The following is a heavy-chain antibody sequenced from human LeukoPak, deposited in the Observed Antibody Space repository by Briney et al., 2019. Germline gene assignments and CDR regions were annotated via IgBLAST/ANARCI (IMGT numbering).Heavy chain of an antibody. CDR2: ISSSSTI. CDR1: GFTFSTYS. D-gene: IGHD3-22*01. V-gene: IGHV3-48*01. CDR3: ARGSTYYDSSGQVPFDY. J-gene: IGHJ4*02. Sequence: PGGSLRLSCAASGFTFSTYSMNWVRQAPGKGLEWVSYISSSSTIYYADSVKGRFTISRDNAKNSLYLQMNSLGAEDTAVYYCARGSTYYDSSGQVPFDYWGQGTQVIVSS.